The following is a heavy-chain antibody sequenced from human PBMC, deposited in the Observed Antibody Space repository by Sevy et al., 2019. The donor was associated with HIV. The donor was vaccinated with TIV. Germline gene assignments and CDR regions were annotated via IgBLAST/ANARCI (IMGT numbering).Heavy chain of an antibody. CDR3: ARWDYYGSLYYFDY. CDR1: GFTFNYHF. V-gene: IGHV3-21*01. CDR2: ISSASSYI. J-gene: IGHJ4*02. D-gene: IGHD3-10*01. Sequence: GGFLRLSCAASGFTFNYHFMNWVRQVPGKGLEWVSYISSASSYINYSDSVKGRFTISRDNAKNLVFLEMNNLRPEDTAVYFCARWDYYGSLYYFDYWGQGTLVTVSS.